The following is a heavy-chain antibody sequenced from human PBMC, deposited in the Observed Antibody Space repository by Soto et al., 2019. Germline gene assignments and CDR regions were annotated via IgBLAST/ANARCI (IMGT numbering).Heavy chain of an antibody. Sequence: PGGSLRLSCAASGFTFINYGMHWVRQTPGKGLEWVAVISYDGSHQFYTDSVKGRFTISRDNSKNTLYLQMNSLKTEDTAMYYCAKDPKCCTIGSHFLDNWFDPWGQGTLVTVSS. J-gene: IGHJ5*02. D-gene: IGHD2-8*01. CDR3: AKDPKCCTIGSHFLDNWFDP. CDR2: ISYDGSHQ. CDR1: GFTFINYG. V-gene: IGHV3-30*18.